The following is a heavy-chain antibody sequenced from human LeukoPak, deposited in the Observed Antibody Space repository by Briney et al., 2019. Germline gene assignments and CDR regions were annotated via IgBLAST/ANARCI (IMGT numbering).Heavy chain of an antibody. CDR3: ARSYYDILTGYINWFDP. CDR2: IYHSGST. V-gene: IGHV4-30-2*01. CDR1: GGSISSGGYS. J-gene: IGHJ5*02. Sequence: PSQTLSLTCAVSGGSISSGGYSWSWIRQPPGKGLEWIGYIYHSGSTYYNPSLKSRVTISADRSKNQFSLKLSSVTAADTAVYYCARSYYDILTGYINWFDPWGQGTLVTVSS. D-gene: IGHD3-9*01.